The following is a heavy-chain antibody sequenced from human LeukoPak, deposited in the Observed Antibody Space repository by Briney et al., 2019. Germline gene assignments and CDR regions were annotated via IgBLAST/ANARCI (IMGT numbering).Heavy chain of an antibody. CDR1: GITFSSYA. D-gene: IGHD3-9*01. CDR3: AKEVLTYYDILTGYYPAYGLDY. CDR2: ISGSGGTI. J-gene: IGHJ4*02. Sequence: GGSLRLSCAVSGITFSSYAMSWVRQAPGKGLEWVSAISGSGGTIYYADSVKGRFIISRDNSKNTLYLQMNSLRAEDTAVYYCAKEVLTYYDILTGYYPAYGLDYWGQGTLVTVSS. V-gene: IGHV3-23*01.